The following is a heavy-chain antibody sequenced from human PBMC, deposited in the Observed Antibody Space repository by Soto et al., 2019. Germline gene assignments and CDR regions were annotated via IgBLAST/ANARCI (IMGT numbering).Heavy chain of an antibody. V-gene: IGHV3-23*01. Sequence: PGGSLRLSCAASGFTFSSYAMSWVRQAPGKGLEWVSAISANDGSTYYAGSVKGRFTISRDISKKTLYLQMNSLRAEDTAVYYCAKHITAFYYFDYWGQGALVTVSS. CDR2: ISANDGST. CDR3: AKHITAFYYFDY. D-gene: IGHD3-3*01. J-gene: IGHJ4*02. CDR1: GFTFSSYA.